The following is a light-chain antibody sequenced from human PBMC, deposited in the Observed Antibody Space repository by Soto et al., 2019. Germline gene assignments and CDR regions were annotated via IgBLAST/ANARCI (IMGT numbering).Light chain of an antibody. Sequence: DIQMTQSPSTLSASVGDRVTITCRASQSISSWLAWYQQKPWKAPKLLIYDASSLESGVPSRFSGSGSGTEITLTISSLQPDDFATYYCQQYNSYSWTFGQGTKVDIK. CDR3: QQYNSYSWT. CDR2: DAS. J-gene: IGKJ1*01. V-gene: IGKV1-5*01. CDR1: QSISSW.